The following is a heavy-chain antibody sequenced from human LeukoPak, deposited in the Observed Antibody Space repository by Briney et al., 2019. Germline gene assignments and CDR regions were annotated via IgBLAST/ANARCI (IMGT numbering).Heavy chain of an antibody. J-gene: IGHJ6*03. CDR1: GFTFSSYS. V-gene: IGHV3-21*01. CDR3: ARPSRHCSSTSCPLPNYYYYYYMDV. D-gene: IGHD2-2*01. CDR2: ISSSSSYI. Sequence: GGSLRLSCAASGFTFSSYSMNWVRQAPGKGLEWVSCISSSSSYIYYADSVKGRFTISRDNAKNSLYLQMNSLRAEDTAVYYCARPSRHCSSTSCPLPNYYYYYYMDVWGKGTTVTASS.